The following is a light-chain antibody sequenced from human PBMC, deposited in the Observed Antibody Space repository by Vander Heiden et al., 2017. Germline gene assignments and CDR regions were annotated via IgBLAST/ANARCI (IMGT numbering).Light chain of an antibody. CDR3: QSYETTLSASGVV. Sequence: QSVLTQPPSVSEAPGQRVAISCTGSSSNIGAGLDVNWYRQLPGAAPELLIYRSGNRPSGVPDRFSGSKSGTSASLAITGLQAEDEADYYCQSYETTLSASGVVFGGGTKLTVL. CDR1: SSNIGAGLD. V-gene: IGLV1-40*01. J-gene: IGLJ3*02. CDR2: RSG.